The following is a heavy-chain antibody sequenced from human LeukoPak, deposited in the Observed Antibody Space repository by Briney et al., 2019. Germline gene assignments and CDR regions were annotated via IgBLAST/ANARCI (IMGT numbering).Heavy chain of an antibody. J-gene: IGHJ4*02. V-gene: IGHV1-2*02. Sequence: ASVKVSCKASGYTFTSYDINWVRQAPGQGLEWMGWINPNSGGTNYAQKFQGRVTMTRDTSISTAYMELSRLRSDDTAVYYCARVMRGAYYYGSGSSFGDYWGQGTLVTVSS. CDR2: INPNSGGT. CDR1: GYTFTSYD. CDR3: ARVMRGAYYYGSGSSFGDY. D-gene: IGHD3-10*01.